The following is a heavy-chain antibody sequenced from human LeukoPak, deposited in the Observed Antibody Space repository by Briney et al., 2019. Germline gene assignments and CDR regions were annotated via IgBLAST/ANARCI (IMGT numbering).Heavy chain of an antibody. Sequence: QAGGSLGLSRAASGFTVSSNYMSWVRQAPGKGLEWVSVIYSGGSTYYADSVKGRFTISRDNSKNTLYLQMNSLRAEDTAVYYCARALAYWGQGTLVTVSS. CDR2: IYSGGST. CDR3: ARALAY. CDR1: GFTVSSNY. J-gene: IGHJ4*02. V-gene: IGHV3-53*01.